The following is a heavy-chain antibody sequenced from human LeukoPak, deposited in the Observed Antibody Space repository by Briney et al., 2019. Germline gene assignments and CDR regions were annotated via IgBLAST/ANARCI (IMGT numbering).Heavy chain of an antibody. V-gene: IGHV1-69*05. CDR2: IIPIFGTA. D-gene: IGHD5-12*01. J-gene: IGHJ6*03. Sequence: SVKVSCKASGGTFSSYAISWVRQSPGQGLEWMGGIIPIFGTANYAQKFQGRVTITTDESTSTAYMELSSLRSEDTAVYYCARSRGEWLRFHYYYMHVWGKGTTVSVSS. CDR1: GGTFSSYA. CDR3: ARSRGEWLRFHYYYMHV.